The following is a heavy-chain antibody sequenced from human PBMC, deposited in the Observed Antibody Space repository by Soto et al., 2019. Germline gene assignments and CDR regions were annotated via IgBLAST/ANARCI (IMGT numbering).Heavy chain of an antibody. CDR1: GDSVSSSSYY. CDR3: ASGLGSKA. J-gene: IGHJ5*02. D-gene: IGHD7-27*01. V-gene: IGHV4-31*03. CDR2: IHHSGTT. Sequence: QVQLQESGPGLVKPSQTLSLTCTVSGDSVSSSSYYWSWIRHHPGKGLEWIGYIHHSGTTYYNPSLKSRISSSVDTSKTQFSLSLSLVTAEDAAVYYCASGLGSKAWYQGTLVSVPS.